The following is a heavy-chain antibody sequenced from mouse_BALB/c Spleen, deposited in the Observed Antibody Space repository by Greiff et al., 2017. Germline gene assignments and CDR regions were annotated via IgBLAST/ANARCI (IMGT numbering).Heavy chain of an antibody. CDR1: GFPFSSFG. Sequence: EVQRVESGGGLVQPGGSRKLSCAASGFPFSSFGMHWVRQAPEKGLEWVAYISSGSSTIYYADTVKGRFTISRDNPKNTLFLQMTSLRSEDTAMYYCARSWTVGGFDYWGQGTTLTVSS. CDR3: ARSWTVGGFDY. CDR2: ISSGSSTI. J-gene: IGHJ2*01. D-gene: IGHD1-1*01. V-gene: IGHV5-17*02.